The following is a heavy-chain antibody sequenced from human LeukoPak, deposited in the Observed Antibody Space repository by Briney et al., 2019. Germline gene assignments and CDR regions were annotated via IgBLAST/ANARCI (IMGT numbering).Heavy chain of an antibody. CDR3: AISQGSYYDTSGYLGGDY. CDR1: GYTFTNYG. V-gene: IGHV1-18*01. Sequence: ASEKVSCKASGYTFTNYGIFWVRQAPGQGLEWMGWISAYSGNTNYAQKLQGRVTMTTETSTSTAYMELESLRSDVTAVYYCAISQGSYYDTSGYLGGDYWGQGTLVTVSS. CDR2: ISAYSGNT. J-gene: IGHJ4*02. D-gene: IGHD3-22*01.